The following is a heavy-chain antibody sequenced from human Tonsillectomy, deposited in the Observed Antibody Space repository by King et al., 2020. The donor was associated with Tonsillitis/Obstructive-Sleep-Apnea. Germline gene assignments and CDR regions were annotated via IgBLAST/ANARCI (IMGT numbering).Heavy chain of an antibody. Sequence: QLQESGPGLVKPSETLSLTCTVSGGSISSSSYYWGWIRQPPGKGLEWIGSIYYSGSTYYNPSLKSRVTISVDTSKNQFSLKLSSVTAADTAVYYCARSILGWLLWEGGYYYYYMDVWGKGTTVTVSS. J-gene: IGHJ6*03. CDR1: GGSISSSSYY. D-gene: IGHD3-3*01. CDR2: IYYSGST. V-gene: IGHV4-39*01. CDR3: ARSILGWLLWEGGYYYYYMDV.